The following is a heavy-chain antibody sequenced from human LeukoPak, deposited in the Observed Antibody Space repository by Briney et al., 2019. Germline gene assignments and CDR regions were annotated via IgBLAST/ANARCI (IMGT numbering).Heavy chain of an antibody. D-gene: IGHD3-22*01. CDR1: GYTFTSYG. Sequence: ASVKVSCKASGYTFTSYGISWVRQAPGQGLEWMGWISAYNGNTNYAQKLQGRVTMTTDTSTSTAYMELRSLRSDDTAVYYCARDSRNYYDSSGYRGLDYWGQGTLVTVSS. J-gene: IGHJ4*02. CDR2: ISAYNGNT. CDR3: ARDSRNYYDSSGYRGLDY. V-gene: IGHV1-18*01.